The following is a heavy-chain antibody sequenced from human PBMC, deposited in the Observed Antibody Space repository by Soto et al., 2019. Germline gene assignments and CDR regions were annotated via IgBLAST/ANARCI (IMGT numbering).Heavy chain of an antibody. CDR1: GFTFSSYG. CDR2: IWYDGSNK. CDR3: ARDGWFGESNLYYYYGMDV. Sequence: GGSLRLSCAASGFTFSSYGMHWVRQAPGKGLEWVAVIWYDGSNKYYADSVKGRFTISRDNSKNTLYLQMNSLRAEDTAVYYCARDGWFGESNLYYYYGMDVWGQGTTVTVSS. J-gene: IGHJ6*02. V-gene: IGHV3-33*01. D-gene: IGHD3-10*01.